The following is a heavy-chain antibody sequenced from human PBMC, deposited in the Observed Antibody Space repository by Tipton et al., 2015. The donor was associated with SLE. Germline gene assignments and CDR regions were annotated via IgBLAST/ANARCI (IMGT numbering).Heavy chain of an antibody. V-gene: IGHV4-39*07. Sequence: TLSLTCTVSGGSISSSSYHWGWIRQPPGKGLEWIGSIYYSGSPYYNPSLKSRVTISVDTSKNQFSLKLSSVTAADTAVYYCARGKYFDYWGQGTLVTVSS. CDR1: GGSISSSSYH. J-gene: IGHJ4*02. CDR2: IYYSGSP. CDR3: ARGKYFDY.